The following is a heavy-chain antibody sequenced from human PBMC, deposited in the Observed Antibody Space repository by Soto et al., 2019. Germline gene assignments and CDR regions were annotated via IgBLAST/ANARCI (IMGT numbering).Heavy chain of an antibody. CDR2: ISNSGGNT. V-gene: IGHV3-23*01. J-gene: IGHJ6*02. CDR3: AKAPTLEWLLSYGMDV. Sequence: GGSLRLSCAASGFTFSTFAMTWVRQAPGKGLEWVSGISNSGGNTYYADSVKGRFSISRDNSKSTLYLQMNSLRAEDTAVYYCAKAPTLEWLLSYGMDVWGQGTTVTVSS. D-gene: IGHD3-3*01. CDR1: GFTFSTFA.